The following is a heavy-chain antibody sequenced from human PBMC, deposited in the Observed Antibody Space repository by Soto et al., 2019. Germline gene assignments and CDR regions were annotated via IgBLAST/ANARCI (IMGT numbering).Heavy chain of an antibody. CDR3: ARIFVSSTPVFGDC. D-gene: IGHD3-9*01. J-gene: IGHJ4*02. CDR2: INGDGSVT. CDR1: GFSISAHW. V-gene: IGHV3-74*01. Sequence: EVQLVESGGGLVHPGGSLRLSCEASGFSISAHWMHWVRQAPGKGLLWVARINGDGSVTDYAVSVKGRFTISRDNARNTLYLQMNSLSAEDTAVYYCARIFVSSTPVFGDCWGQGTLVSVSS.